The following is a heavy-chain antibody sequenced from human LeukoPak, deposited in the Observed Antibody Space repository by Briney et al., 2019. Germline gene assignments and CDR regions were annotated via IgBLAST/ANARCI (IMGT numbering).Heavy chain of an antibody. D-gene: IGHD2-8*01. CDR3: ATSQGTKTVLGSLVY. J-gene: IGHJ4*02. V-gene: IGHV3-33*01. Sequence: GGSLRLSCAASGFTFSTYGMHWVRQAPGKGLEWVAVIWYDGTKKYYADSVRGRFTISRDDSKNTLYLQMNSLRAEDTAVYYCATSQGTKTVLGSLVYWGQGTLVTVSS. CDR2: IWYDGTKK. CDR1: GFTFSTYG.